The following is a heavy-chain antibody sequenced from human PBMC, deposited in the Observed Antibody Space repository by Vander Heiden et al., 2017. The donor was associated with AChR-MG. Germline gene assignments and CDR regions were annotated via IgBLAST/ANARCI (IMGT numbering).Heavy chain of an antibody. CDR1: GFTFRSYA. D-gene: IGHD3-10*01. V-gene: IGHV3-23*01. CDR3: AKKYYYTSGTYFDVLDY. CDR2: ISGSSESI. J-gene: IGHJ4*02. Sequence: EVQLLESGGGLVQPGGSLRISCAASGFTFRSYAMIWVRQAPGKGLEWVSSISGSSESISYADSVKGRFTISRDNSKNTLFLQMNSLRAEDTALYYCAKKYYYTSGTYFDVLDYWGQGTLVTVSS.